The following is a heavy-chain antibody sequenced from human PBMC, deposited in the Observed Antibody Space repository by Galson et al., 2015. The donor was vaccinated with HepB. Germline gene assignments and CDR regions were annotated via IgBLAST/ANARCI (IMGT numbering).Heavy chain of an antibody. V-gene: IGHV3-7*03. CDR2: TDQDGIQK. J-gene: IGHJ3*01. Sequence: SLRLSCAASGFGFSFFAMSWIRQAPGKGLEWVAKTDQDGIQKYYVVSVKGRFTVARDNPKNSLYLEMTGLTAEDTAVYYCAREGPSCSSTRCPDDAFDLWGQGTKVTVA. CDR3: AREGPSCSSTRCPDDAFDL. D-gene: IGHD2-2*01. CDR1: GFGFSFFA.